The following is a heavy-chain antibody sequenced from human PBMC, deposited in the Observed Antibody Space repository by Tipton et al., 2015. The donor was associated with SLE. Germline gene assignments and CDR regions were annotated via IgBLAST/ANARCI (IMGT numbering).Heavy chain of an antibody. V-gene: IGHV3-30-3*02. CDR2: ISYDGSNK. CDR1: GFTFSSYA. J-gene: IGHJ4*02. Sequence: SGFTFSSYAMHWVRQAPGKGLEWVAVISYDGSNKYYADSVKGRFTISRDNSKNTLYLQMNSLRAEDTAVYYCACPKYGSSWYYFDYWGQGTLVTVSS. D-gene: IGHD6-13*01. CDR3: ACPKYGSSWYYFDY.